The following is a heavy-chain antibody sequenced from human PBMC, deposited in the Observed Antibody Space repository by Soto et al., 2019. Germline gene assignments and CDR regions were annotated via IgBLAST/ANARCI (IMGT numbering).Heavy chain of an antibody. J-gene: IGHJ4*02. V-gene: IGHV3-30*18. CDR1: GFTFSSYG. Sequence: GGSLRLSCAASGFTFSSYGMHWVRQAPGKGLEWVAVISYDGSNKYYADSVKGRFTISRDNSKNTLYLQMNSLRAEDTAVYYCAKNKVWAYSSGWSPYYFDYWGQGTLVTVSS. D-gene: IGHD6-19*01. CDR2: ISYDGSNK. CDR3: AKNKVWAYSSGWSPYYFDY.